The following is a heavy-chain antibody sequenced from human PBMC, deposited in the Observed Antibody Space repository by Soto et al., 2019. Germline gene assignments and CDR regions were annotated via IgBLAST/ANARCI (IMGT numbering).Heavy chain of an antibody. D-gene: IGHD3-22*01. CDR2: ISFDGGNQ. Sequence: QVQLVQSGGGVVQPGRSLRLSCAASGFDFNTYGLHWVRQAPGKGLEWVAGISFDGGNQYYADSVKGRFTISRDKSNNTLYLQMNSLGEEDTAKYYCAKAASGTSDGSGGGFDPWGQGTLVIVSS. J-gene: IGHJ5*02. CDR1: GFDFNTYG. V-gene: IGHV3-30*18. CDR3: AKAASGTSDGSGGGFDP.